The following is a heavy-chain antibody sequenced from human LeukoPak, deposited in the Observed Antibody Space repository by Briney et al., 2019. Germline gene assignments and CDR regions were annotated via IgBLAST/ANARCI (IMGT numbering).Heavy chain of an antibody. Sequence: QAGGSLRLSCAASGFTFSSYGMHWVRQAPGKGLEWVAVISYDGSNKYYADSVKGRFTISRDNSKKTLYLQMNSLRAEDTAVYYCARENYDFWSGYLNWFDPWGQGTLVTVSS. CDR3: ARENYDFWSGYLNWFDP. D-gene: IGHD3-3*01. CDR2: ISYDGSNK. V-gene: IGHV3-30*03. CDR1: GFTFSSYG. J-gene: IGHJ5*02.